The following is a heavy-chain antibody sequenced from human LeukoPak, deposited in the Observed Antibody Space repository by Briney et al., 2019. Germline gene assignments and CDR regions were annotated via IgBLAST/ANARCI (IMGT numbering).Heavy chain of an antibody. J-gene: IGHJ5*02. CDR1: GFTFSSYS. CDR2: ISSSSSTI. Sequence: PGGSLRLSCAASGFTFSSYSMNWVRQAPGKGLEWVSYISSSSSTIYYADSVKGRFTISRDNAKNSLYLQMNSLRAEDTAVYYCARDQGTVTTRIWFDPWGQGTLVTVSS. CDR3: ARDQGTVTTRIWFDP. V-gene: IGHV3-48*01. D-gene: IGHD4-11*01.